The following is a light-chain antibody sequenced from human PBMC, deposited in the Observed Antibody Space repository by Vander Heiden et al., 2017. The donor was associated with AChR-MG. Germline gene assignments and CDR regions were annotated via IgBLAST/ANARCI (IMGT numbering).Light chain of an antibody. V-gene: IGLV2-11*01. CDR1: SSDVGGYNY. Sequence: QSALTQPRSVSGSPGQSVTISCTGTSSDVGGYNYVSWYQQHPGKAPKLMIYDVSKRPSGVPDRFSGSKSGNTASLTISGLQAEDEADYYCCSYAGSLWVVFGGGTKLTVL. J-gene: IGLJ2*01. CDR3: CSYAGSLWVV. CDR2: DVS.